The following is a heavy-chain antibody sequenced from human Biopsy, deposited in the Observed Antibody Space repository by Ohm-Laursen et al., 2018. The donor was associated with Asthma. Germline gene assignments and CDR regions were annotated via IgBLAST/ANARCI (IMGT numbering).Heavy chain of an antibody. D-gene: IGHD3-3*01. V-gene: IGHV3-74*01. CDR2: INSDGSST. CDR3: ARVSALYDFWSGYSLYDY. J-gene: IGHJ4*02. CDR1: GFTFSRYW. Sequence: GSLRLSCTASGFTFSRYWMHWVRQAPGKGLMWVSRINSDGSSTTYADSVKGRFTISRDNAENTLYLRMNSLRAEDTAVYYCARVSALYDFWSGYSLYDYWGQGTLVTVPS.